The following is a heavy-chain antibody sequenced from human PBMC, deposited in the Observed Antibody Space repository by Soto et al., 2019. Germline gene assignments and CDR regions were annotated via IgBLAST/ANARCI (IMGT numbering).Heavy chain of an antibody. Sequence: PGESLKISCKGSGYSFTSYWIGWVRQMPGKGLEWMGIIYPGDSDTRYSPSFQGQVTISADKSISTAYLQWSSLKASDTAMYYCARRNYDILTGYGQDYYYYMDVWGKGTTVTVSS. CDR1: GYSFTSYW. CDR3: ARRNYDILTGYGQDYYYYMDV. D-gene: IGHD3-9*01. J-gene: IGHJ6*03. CDR2: IYPGDSDT. V-gene: IGHV5-51*01.